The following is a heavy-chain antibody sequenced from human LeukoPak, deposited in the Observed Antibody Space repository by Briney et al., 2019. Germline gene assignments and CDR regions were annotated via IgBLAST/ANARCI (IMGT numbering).Heavy chain of an antibody. Sequence: GGSLRLSCAASGFTFSSYAMSWVRQAPGKGLEWVSAISGSGGSTYYADSVKGRFTISRDNSKNTLYLQMNSLRAEDTAVYYRAKASSSWFDYYYGMDVWGQGTTVTVSS. V-gene: IGHV3-23*01. CDR2: ISGSGGST. CDR1: GFTFSSYA. J-gene: IGHJ6*02. D-gene: IGHD6-13*01. CDR3: AKASSSWFDYYYGMDV.